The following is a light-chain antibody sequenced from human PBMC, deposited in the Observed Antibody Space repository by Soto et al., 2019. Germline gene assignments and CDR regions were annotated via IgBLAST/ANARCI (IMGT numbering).Light chain of an antibody. Sequence: QSALTQPASVSGSPGQSITISCTGSSSDVGAYNFVSWYQHHPGRAPKLILYEVTTRPSGVSSRFSGSKSGNTASLTISGLQADDEATYYCGSYTSTNTPYVFGTGTKVTV. CDR1: SSDVGAYNF. J-gene: IGLJ1*01. CDR2: EVT. V-gene: IGLV2-14*01. CDR3: GSYTSTNTPYV.